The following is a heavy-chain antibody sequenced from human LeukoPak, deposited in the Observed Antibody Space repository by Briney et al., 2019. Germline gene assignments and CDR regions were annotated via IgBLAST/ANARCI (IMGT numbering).Heavy chain of an antibody. J-gene: IGHJ6*02. CDR3: ARSPTYYDILTGFTRVYGMDV. V-gene: IGHV4-59*08. Sequence: SETLSLTCTVSGGSISSYYWSWIRQPPGKGLEWIGYIYYSGSTNYNPSLKSRVTISVDTSKNQFSLKLSSVTAADTAVYYCARSPTYYDILTGFTRVYGMDVWGQGTTVTVSS. D-gene: IGHD3-9*01. CDR2: IYYSGST. CDR1: GGSISSYY.